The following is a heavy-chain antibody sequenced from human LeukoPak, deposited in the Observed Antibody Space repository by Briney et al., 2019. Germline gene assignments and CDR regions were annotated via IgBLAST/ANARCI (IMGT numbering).Heavy chain of an antibody. CDR3: ARDLYFSRWYGNWFDP. CDR1: GFTFSDYY. D-gene: IGHD6-13*01. J-gene: IGHJ5*02. Sequence: GGSLRLSCAASGFTFSDYYMSWIRQAPGKGPEWISYISGTGSTIYHADSVKGRFTISRDNAKNSLYLQMNSLRAEDTAVYYCARDLYFSRWYGNWFDPWGQGTLVTVSS. CDR2: ISGTGSTI. V-gene: IGHV3-11*04.